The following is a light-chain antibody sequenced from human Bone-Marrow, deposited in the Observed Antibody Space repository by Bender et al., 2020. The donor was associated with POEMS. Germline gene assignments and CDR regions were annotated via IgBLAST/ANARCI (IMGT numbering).Light chain of an antibody. Sequence: QSVLTQPPSASGTPGQRVTIPCSGSSSKFGSYPVNWYQQLPGVAPKLDIFNNSQRPSGVPDRFSGSNSGTSASLAISVVLSAAEADLFCATWDDSLNGWVFGGGTKLTVL. CDR2: NNS. CDR3: ATWDDSLNGWV. V-gene: IGLV1-44*01. CDR1: SSKFGSYP. J-gene: IGLJ3*02.